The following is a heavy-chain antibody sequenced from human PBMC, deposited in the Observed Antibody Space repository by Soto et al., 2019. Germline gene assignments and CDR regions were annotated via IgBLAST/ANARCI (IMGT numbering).Heavy chain of an antibody. Sequence: QITLKESGPTLVKPTQTLTLTCTFSGFSLSTSGVGVGWIRQPPGTALEWLALLVWDNDDRYSPSLKSRLTITKDTSKDQVVLTMTHMDPVDTATYFCAHLASCGGSCYYCDYWGLGTLVTVSS. V-gene: IGHV2-5*02. D-gene: IGHD2-15*01. CDR3: AHLASCGGSCYYCDY. J-gene: IGHJ4*02. CDR1: GFSLSTSGVG. CDR2: LVWDNDD.